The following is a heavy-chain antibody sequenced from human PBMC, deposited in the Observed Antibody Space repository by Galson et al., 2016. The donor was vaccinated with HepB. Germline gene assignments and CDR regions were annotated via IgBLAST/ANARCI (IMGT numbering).Heavy chain of an antibody. CDR3: ARRDTATVHDY. J-gene: IGHJ4*02. Sequence: SVKVSCKASGYTFSSYGINWLRQAPGQGLEWMGWISPYNGNTHYAQKLQGRVTVTTDTSASTAYMELRSLRSADTAVYYCARRDTATVHDYWGQGTLVTVSS. CDR2: ISPYNGNT. V-gene: IGHV1-18*04. CDR1: GYTFSSYG. D-gene: IGHD5-18*01.